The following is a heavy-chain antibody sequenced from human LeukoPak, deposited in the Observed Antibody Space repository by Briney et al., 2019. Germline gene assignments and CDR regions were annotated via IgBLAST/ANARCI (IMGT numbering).Heavy chain of an antibody. CDR1: GFTFSSYG. CDR2: VSGSGGST. J-gene: IGHJ3*02. Sequence: GGSLRLSCAASGFTFSSYGMSWVRRAPGKGLEWVSAVSGSGGSTYYADSVKGRFTISRDNSKSTLYLQMNSLRAEDTAVYYCAKNTPGTEIGDAFDIWGRGTMVTVSS. D-gene: IGHD1-14*01. V-gene: IGHV3-23*01. CDR3: AKNTPGTEIGDAFDI.